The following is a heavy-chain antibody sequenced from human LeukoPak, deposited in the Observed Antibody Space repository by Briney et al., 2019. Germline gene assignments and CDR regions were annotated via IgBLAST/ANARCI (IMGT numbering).Heavy chain of an antibody. J-gene: IGHJ1*01. CDR3: ARNDYLQD. CDR1: GFTFSSYW. V-gene: IGHV3-74*01. CDR2: IKSDGSST. Sequence: GGSLRLSCAASGFTFSSYWMHWVRQAPGKGQVWVSRIKSDGSSTSYADSVKGRFTISRDNAKNTLYLQMNSLRPEDTAVYYCARNDYLQDWGQGTLVTVPS.